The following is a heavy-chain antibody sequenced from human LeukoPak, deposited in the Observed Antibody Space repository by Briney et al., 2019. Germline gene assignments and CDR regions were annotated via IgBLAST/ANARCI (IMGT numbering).Heavy chain of an antibody. J-gene: IGHJ5*02. D-gene: IGHD2-15*01. CDR3: AKETVAVWFAP. V-gene: IGHV3-23*01. Sequence: GGCLSLSCAASGFIFSSYGMSWVRQAPGKGMEWVSAIRASVAITYYADSVTGRLTITTDNSKNTLYLHINSLRAEDTTVYYCAKETVAVWFAPCGQGTLVTVSS. CDR2: IRASVAIT. CDR1: GFIFSSYG.